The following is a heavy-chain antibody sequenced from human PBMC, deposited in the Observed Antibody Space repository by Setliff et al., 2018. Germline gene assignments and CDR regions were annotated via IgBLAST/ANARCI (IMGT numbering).Heavy chain of an antibody. V-gene: IGHV4-61*02. CDR3: ARDLYCGGHCYQLFNS. D-gene: IGHD2-21*02. J-gene: IGHJ4*02. Sequence: SETLSLTCAVSGASINSGTYYWSWIRQPAGKGLEWIGRIYPSGGTNYNPSLKSRVTISVDTSKNHFSLKLTSVTAADTAVYYCARDLYCGGHCYQLFNSWGQGTLVTVSS. CDR1: GASINSGTYY. CDR2: IYPSGGT.